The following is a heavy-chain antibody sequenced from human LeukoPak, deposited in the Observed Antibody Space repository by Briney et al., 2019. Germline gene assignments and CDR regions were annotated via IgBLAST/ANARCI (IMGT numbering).Heavy chain of an antibody. D-gene: IGHD2-21*01. J-gene: IGHJ3*01. CDR2: IHPNSGGT. CDR3: AGENVVVVATHPNVGFDV. CDR1: GHTFSGYY. V-gene: IGHV1-2*02. Sequence: RASVKVSCNASGHTFSGYYMHWVRQAPGQGLEWMGWIHPNSGGTNYAQKFQGRVTMTRDTSISTAYMELSRLTSDDTAVYYCAGENVVVVATHPNVGFDVWGQGTMVTVSS.